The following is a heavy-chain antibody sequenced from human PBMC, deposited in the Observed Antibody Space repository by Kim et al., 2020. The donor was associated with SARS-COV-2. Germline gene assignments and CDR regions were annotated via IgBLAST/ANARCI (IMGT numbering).Heavy chain of an antibody. D-gene: IGHD6-19*01. CDR1: GGSISSSTYY. Sequence: SETLSLTCTVSGGSISSSTYYWGWIRQPPGKGLEYIGSFYYSGSTYYNPSLKSRVTISVDTSKNQFSLNLSSVTAADTAVYYCARLSRLSSGWPLDYWG. CDR2: FYYSGST. CDR3: ARLSRLSSGWPLDY. V-gene: IGHV4-39*01. J-gene: IGHJ4*01.